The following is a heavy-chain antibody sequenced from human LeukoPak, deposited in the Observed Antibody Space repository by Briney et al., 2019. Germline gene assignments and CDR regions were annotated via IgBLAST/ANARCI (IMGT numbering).Heavy chain of an antibody. Sequence: SETLSLTCAVPGYSISSGYYWGWIRQPPGKGLEWIGTIYHNGNTYYNPSLKSRVTISVDTSKNQFSLKLSSVTAADTAVYYCTRVRYNYGDSDYWGQGTLVTVSS. V-gene: IGHV4-38-2*01. D-gene: IGHD5-18*01. CDR2: IYHNGNT. J-gene: IGHJ4*02. CDR1: GYSISSGYY. CDR3: TRVRYNYGDSDY.